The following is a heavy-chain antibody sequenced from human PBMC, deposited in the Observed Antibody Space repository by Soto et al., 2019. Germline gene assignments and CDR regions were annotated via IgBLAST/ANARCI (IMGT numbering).Heavy chain of an antibody. CDR1: GFTFDEFG. D-gene: IGHD2-8*01. Sequence: GGSLRLSCAASGFTFDEFGMSWVRQVPGKGLEWVSIIKWDGSNKHYADSVKGRFTISRDNSKNTLYLQMNSLRAEDTAVYYCARDPRARTYYYYGMDVWGQGTTVTVSS. CDR2: IKWDGSNK. J-gene: IGHJ6*02. CDR3: ARDPRARTYYYYGMDV. V-gene: IGHV3-20*04.